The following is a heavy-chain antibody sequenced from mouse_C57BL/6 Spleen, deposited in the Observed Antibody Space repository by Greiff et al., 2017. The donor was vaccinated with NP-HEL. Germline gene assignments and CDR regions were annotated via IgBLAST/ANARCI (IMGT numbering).Heavy chain of an antibody. CDR1: GFTFSSYG. D-gene: IGHD2-4*01. Sequence: VQLKESGGDLVKPGGSLKLSCAASGFTFSSYGMSWVRQTPDKRLEWVATISSGGSYTYYPDSVKGRFTISRDNAKNTLYLQMSSLKSEDTAMYYCARYYDYDEDYAMDYWGQGTSVTVSS. CDR3: ARYYDYDEDYAMDY. J-gene: IGHJ4*01. V-gene: IGHV5-6*01. CDR2: ISSGGSYT.